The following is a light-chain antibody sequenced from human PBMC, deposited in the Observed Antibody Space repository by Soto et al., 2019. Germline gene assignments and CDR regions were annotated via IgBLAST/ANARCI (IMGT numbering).Light chain of an antibody. V-gene: IGKV1-9*01. J-gene: IGKJ4*01. CDR1: QGIGSS. CDR2: AAS. Sequence: DIQLTQSPSFLSASVGDRVTLTCRASQGIGSSLAWYQQKPGKAPQVLIYAASTLQSGVPSRFSGSGSGTEFTLTISSLQPEDFAIYYCQQLNSYPLTFGGGTKVDIK. CDR3: QQLNSYPLT.